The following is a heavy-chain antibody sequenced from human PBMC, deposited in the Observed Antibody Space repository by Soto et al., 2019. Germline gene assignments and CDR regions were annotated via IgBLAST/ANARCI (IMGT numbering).Heavy chain of an antibody. D-gene: IGHD3-10*01. CDR2: IIPIVGTA. CDR3: ASTDFVYYGSGSYPTYYYYGMDV. V-gene: IGHV1-69*01. J-gene: IGHJ6*02. CDR1: GGTFRSYA. Sequence: QVQLVQSGAEVKKPGSSVKVSCKASGGTFRSYAISWVRQAPGQGLEWMGGIIPIVGTANYAQKFQGRVTITADEATSTAYMELSSLRSEDTSVYYCASTDFVYYGSGSYPTYYYYGMDVWGQGTTVTVSS.